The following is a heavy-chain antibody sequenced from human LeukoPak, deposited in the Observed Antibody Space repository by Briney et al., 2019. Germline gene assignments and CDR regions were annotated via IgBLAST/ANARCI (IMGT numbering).Heavy chain of an antibody. J-gene: IGHJ3*02. CDR2: ISPGDSEA. CDR3: ARPGSGSYYTNDAFDI. D-gene: IGHD3-10*01. V-gene: IGHV5-51*01. CDR1: GYTFTNYY. Sequence: GESLKISCKGSGYTFTNYYIGWVRQMPGKGLEWMGIISPGDSEARYSPSFQGQVTISADKSISTAYLQWSSLKASDTAMYYCARPGSGSYYTNDAFDIWGQGTMVTVSS.